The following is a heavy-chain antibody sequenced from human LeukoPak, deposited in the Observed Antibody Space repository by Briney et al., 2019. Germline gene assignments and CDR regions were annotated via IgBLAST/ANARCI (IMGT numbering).Heavy chain of an antibody. CDR1: GLTFSSYA. CDR2: ISYDGSNK. D-gene: IGHD3-22*01. Sequence: PGGTLRLSCGASGLTFSSYAMHWVRQAPGKGLEWVALISYDGSNKYYADSVKGRFTISRDNSKNTLYLQMNSLRAEDTAVYYCARETPTYYYDSSGYGGVDYWGQGTLVTVSS. V-gene: IGHV3-30*04. J-gene: IGHJ4*02. CDR3: ARETPTYYYDSSGYGGVDY.